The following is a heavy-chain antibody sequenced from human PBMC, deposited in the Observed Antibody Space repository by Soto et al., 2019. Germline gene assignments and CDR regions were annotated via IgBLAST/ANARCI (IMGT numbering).Heavy chain of an antibody. V-gene: IGHV1-18*01. J-gene: IGHJ5*02. CDR2: ISAYNGNT. Sequence: ASVKVPCKASGYTFTSYGISWVRQSPGQGLEWMGWISAYNGNTNYAQKLQGRVTMTTDTSTSTAYMELRSLRSDDTAVYYCARDYHAMDLPFLELYIWGKPFDPWGQGTLVTVSS. CDR3: ARDYHAMDLPFLELYIWGKPFDP. CDR1: GYTFTSYG. D-gene: IGHD3-3*01.